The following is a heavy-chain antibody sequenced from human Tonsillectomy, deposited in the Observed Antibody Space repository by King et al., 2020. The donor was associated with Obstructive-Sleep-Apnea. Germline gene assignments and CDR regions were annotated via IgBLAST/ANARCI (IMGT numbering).Heavy chain of an antibody. CDR1: GFTFCNFW. CDR3: ARYYGDHDY. D-gene: IGHD4-17*01. J-gene: IGHJ4*02. Sequence: VQLVESGGGLIQPGGSLRLSCVGSGFTFCNFWMSWDRQAPGKGREWVASLNQDGSEKYYVDSVKGRFTLSRDNAKNSLFLQINRLRAEDTAVYYCARYYGDHDYWGQGTLVTVSS. CDR2: LNQDGSEK. V-gene: IGHV3-7*01.